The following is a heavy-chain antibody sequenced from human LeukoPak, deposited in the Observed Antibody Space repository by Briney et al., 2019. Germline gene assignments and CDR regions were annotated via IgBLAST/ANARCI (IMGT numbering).Heavy chain of an antibody. J-gene: IGHJ4*02. D-gene: IGHD4-11*01. CDR1: GFVFSSYA. CDR2: ISYDGSNK. CDR3: AKDRYSDYGGVDY. V-gene: IGHV3-30*18. Sequence: GGSLRLSCGGSGFVFSSYAMHWVRQAPGKGLEWVAVISYDGSNKYYAESVRGRFTISRGNSRDTVYLQMNSLSAEDTAMYYCAKDRYSDYGGVDYWGQGTLVTVSP.